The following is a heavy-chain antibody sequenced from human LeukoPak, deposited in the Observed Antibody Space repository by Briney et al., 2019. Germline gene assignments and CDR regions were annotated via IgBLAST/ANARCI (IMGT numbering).Heavy chain of an antibody. D-gene: IGHD2-2*02. Sequence: WGTLRFSSAGSGFTFCCYWMHWVRHAPGKGLVWVSRINSDGSSTSYGDYQKGRLTIYRDNAKDRLYQQMHSLRGEDTVVYYWASGTLGGIRCSGSASCYTGGWFDPWGQGTLVTVSS. CDR3: ASGTLGGIRCSGSASCYTGGWFDP. CDR1: GFTFCCYW. CDR2: INSDGSST. J-gene: IGHJ5*02. V-gene: IGHV3-74*01.